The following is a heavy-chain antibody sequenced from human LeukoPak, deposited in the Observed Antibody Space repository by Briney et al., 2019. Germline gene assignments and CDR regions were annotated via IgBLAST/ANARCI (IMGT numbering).Heavy chain of an antibody. CDR2: IFQVVVEI. D-gene: IGHD5-18*01. CDR3: ATYRQVLLPFEA. Sequence: GGSLRLSCAASGFTFSTFAMIWVRQPPGKGLGWVSSIFQVVVEIHYADSVRGRFTISRDNSKSTLFLQINSLRAQDTAIYYCATYRQVLLPFEAWGQGTLVTVSS. CDR1: GFTFSTFA. V-gene: IGHV3-23*01. J-gene: IGHJ5*02.